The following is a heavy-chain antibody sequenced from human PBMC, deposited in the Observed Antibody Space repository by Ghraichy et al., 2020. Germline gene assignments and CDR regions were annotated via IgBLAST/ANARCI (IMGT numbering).Heavy chain of an antibody. J-gene: IGHJ6*02. D-gene: IGHD1-7*01. V-gene: IGHV1-18*01. CDR2: IGANNGNA. CDR3: ARGTGTTRYGMDV. Sequence: ASVKVSCKASGYTFANYGISWVRQAPGQGLEWMGWIGANNGNANYAQKFQGRVTMTTDTSTSTAYMELRSLRSDDTAVFYCARGTGTTRYGMDVWGQGTTVTVSS. CDR1: GYTFANYG.